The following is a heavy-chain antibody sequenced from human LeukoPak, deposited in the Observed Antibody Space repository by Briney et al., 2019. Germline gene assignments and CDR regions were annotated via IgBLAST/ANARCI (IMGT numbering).Heavy chain of an antibody. V-gene: IGHV4-59*01. Sequence: PSETLSLTCTVSGGSISSYYWSWIRQPPGKGLEWIGYIYYSGSTNYNPSLKSRVTISVDTSKNQFSLKLCSVTAADTAVYYCARVDTAMVNTFDYWGQGTLVTVSS. J-gene: IGHJ4*02. D-gene: IGHD5-18*01. CDR3: ARVDTAMVNTFDY. CDR1: GGSISSYY. CDR2: IYYSGST.